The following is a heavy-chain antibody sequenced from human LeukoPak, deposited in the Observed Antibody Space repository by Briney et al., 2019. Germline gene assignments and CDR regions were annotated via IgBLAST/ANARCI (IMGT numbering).Heavy chain of an antibody. CDR3: AKDISRNFVVVPAADY. J-gene: IGHJ4*02. CDR2: ISGDGGST. D-gene: IGHD2-2*01. Sequence: GWSLRLSCAAAGFTFDAYAMHWVRQPPGKSLEWVSLISGDGGSTYYADSVKGRFTVSRDNSKNSLYLQMNSLRTEDTALYYCAKDISRNFVVVPAADYWGQGTLVTVSS. V-gene: IGHV3-43*02. CDR1: GFTFDAYA.